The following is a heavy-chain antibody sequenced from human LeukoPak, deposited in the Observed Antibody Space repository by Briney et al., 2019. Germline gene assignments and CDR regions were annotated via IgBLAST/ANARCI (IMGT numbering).Heavy chain of an antibody. CDR2: ISSSSSTI. Sequence: PGGSLRLSCAASGFTFSSYSMNWVRQAPGKGLEWVSYISSSSSTIYYADSVKGRFTISRDNSKHTLYLQMNSLRAEDTAVYYCSKWKAIVLVPAARSPIDYWGQGTLVTVSS. J-gene: IGHJ4*02. CDR1: GFTFSSYS. D-gene: IGHD2-2*01. V-gene: IGHV3-48*01. CDR3: SKWKAIVLVPAARSPIDY.